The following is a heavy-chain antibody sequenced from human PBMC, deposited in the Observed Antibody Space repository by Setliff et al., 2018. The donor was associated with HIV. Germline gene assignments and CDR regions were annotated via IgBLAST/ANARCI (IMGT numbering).Heavy chain of an antibody. CDR3: IIAYSSGWLAPMGFVS. CDR1: AGSIRSSTYY. CDR2: IYYSGST. V-gene: IGHV4-39*01. Sequence: SETLSLTCTVSAGSIRSSTYYWAWIRQPPGKGLEWIGTIYYSGSTYYNPSLKSRATISVDMSKNQFSLRLSSVTAADTAVYYCIIAYSSGWLAPMGFVSWGQGTLVTVSS. J-gene: IGHJ4*02. D-gene: IGHD6-19*01.